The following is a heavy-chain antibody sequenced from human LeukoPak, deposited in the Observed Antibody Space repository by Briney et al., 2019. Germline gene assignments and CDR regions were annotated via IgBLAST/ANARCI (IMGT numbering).Heavy chain of an antibody. CDR1: GFTFNNYA. CDR3: ARDSHTHYFDS. J-gene: IGHJ4*02. D-gene: IGHD2-15*01. CDR2: LSHDGGTK. Sequence: GGSLRLSCSASGFTFNNYAMNWVRQAPGKGLEWVAALSHDGGTKYYADSVKGRFTSSRDNSKNTLYLQMNSLRAEDTAVYYCARDSHTHYFDSWGQGTLVTVSS. V-gene: IGHV3-30-3*01.